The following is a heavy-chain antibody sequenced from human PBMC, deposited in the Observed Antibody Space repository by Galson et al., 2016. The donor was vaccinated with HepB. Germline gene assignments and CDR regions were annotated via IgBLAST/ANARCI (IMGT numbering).Heavy chain of an antibody. J-gene: IGHJ4*02. D-gene: IGHD3-22*01. CDR2: IRGSGTGTT. CDR1: GFSISIYS. Sequence: SLRLSCAASGFSISIYSMNWVRQAPGKGLEWVSAIRGSGTGTTYDTDSLKGRFTISRDNSRNMLFLQMTSMRAEDTAVYYCAKDRYDSSGARYDYWGQGTLVTVSS. CDR3: AKDRYDSSGARYDY. V-gene: IGHV3-23*01.